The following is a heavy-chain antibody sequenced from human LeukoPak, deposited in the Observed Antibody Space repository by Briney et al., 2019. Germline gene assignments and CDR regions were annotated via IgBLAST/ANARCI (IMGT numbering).Heavy chain of an antibody. J-gene: IGHJ5*02. CDR2: ISGSGGST. CDR1: GFTFSSYA. Sequence: PGGSLRLSCAASGFTFSSYAMSWVRQAPGKGLEWASAISGSGGSTYYADSVKGRFTISRDNSKNTLYLQMNSLRAEDTAVYYCAKDLTGDGYFDLFDPWGQGTLVTVSS. V-gene: IGHV3-23*01. D-gene: IGHD2-21*01. CDR3: AKDLTGDGYFDLFDP.